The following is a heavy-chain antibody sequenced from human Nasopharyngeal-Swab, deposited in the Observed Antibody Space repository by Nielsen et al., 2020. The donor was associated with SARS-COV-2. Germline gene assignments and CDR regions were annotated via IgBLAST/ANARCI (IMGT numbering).Heavy chain of an antibody. CDR3: ARDGGYCSGGSCSPSNY. J-gene: IGHJ4*02. V-gene: IGHV1-46*01. Sequence: WVRQAPGQGLEWMGIINPSGGSTSYAQKFQGRVTMTRDTSTSTVYMELSSLRSEDTAVYYCARDGGYCSGGSCSPSNYWGQGTLVTVS. D-gene: IGHD2-15*01. CDR2: INPSGGST.